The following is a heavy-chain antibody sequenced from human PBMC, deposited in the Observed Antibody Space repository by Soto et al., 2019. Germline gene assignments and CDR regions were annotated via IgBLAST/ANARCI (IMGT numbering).Heavy chain of an antibody. Sequence: GESLKISCKGSGYSFTSYWIGWVRQMPGKGLEWMGIIYPGDSDTRYSPSFQGQVTISADKSISTAYLQWSSLKASDTAMYYCARRSYGSGSYPYYYGMDVWGQGTTVPVSS. CDR2: IYPGDSDT. CDR3: ARRSYGSGSYPYYYGMDV. V-gene: IGHV5-51*01. J-gene: IGHJ6*02. D-gene: IGHD3-10*01. CDR1: GYSFTSYW.